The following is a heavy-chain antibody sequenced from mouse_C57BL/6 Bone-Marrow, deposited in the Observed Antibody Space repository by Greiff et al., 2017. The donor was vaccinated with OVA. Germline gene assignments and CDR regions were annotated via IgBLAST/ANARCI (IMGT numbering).Heavy chain of an antibody. Sequence: VHVKQSGAELVRPGASVKLSCTASGFNIKDDYMHWVKQRPEQGLEWIGWIDPENGDTEYASKFQGKATITADTSSNTAYLQLSSLTSEDTAVYYCTTSAHYGSSVWYFDVWGTGTTVTVSS. D-gene: IGHD1-1*01. J-gene: IGHJ1*03. CDR3: TTSAHYGSSVWYFDV. CDR2: IDPENGDT. CDR1: GFNIKDDY. V-gene: IGHV14-4*01.